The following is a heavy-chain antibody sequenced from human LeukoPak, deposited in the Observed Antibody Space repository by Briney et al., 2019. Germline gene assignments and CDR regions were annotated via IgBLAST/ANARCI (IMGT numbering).Heavy chain of an antibody. Sequence: PSETLSLTCAVYGGSFSGYYWSWIRLPPGKGLEWIGEINHSGSTNYNPSLKSRVTISVDTSKNQFSLKLSSVTAADTAVYYCARGPLVYYFDYWGQGTLVTVSS. J-gene: IGHJ4*02. CDR3: ARGPLVYYFDY. CDR2: INHSGST. D-gene: IGHD6-6*01. V-gene: IGHV4-34*01. CDR1: GGSFSGYY.